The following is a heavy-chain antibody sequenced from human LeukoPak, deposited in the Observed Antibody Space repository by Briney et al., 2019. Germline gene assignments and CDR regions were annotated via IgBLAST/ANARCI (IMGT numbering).Heavy chain of an antibody. D-gene: IGHD5-18*01. CDR1: GGSISSYY. Sequence: PSETLSLTCTVSGGSISSYYWSWIRQPPGKGLEWIGYIYYSGSTNYNPSLKSRVTISVDTSKNQFSLKLSSVTAADTAVYYCARARGYSYGLYYYYYYMDVWGKGTTVTVSS. V-gene: IGHV4-59*01. J-gene: IGHJ6*03. CDR2: IYYSGST. CDR3: ARARGYSYGLYYYYYYMDV.